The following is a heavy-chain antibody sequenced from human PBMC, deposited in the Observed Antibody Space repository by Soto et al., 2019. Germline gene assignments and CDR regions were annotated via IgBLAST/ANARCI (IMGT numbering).Heavy chain of an antibody. CDR1: GGSFSGYY. D-gene: IGHD3-9*01. V-gene: IGHV4-34*01. Sequence: QAQLQQWGAGLLKPSETLSLTCAVYGGSFSGYYWSWIRQPPGKGLEWIGEINHSGSTNYNPSLKSRVTISXXTXKXXFSLKLSSVTAADTAVYYCARGGNGMLTGYNWFDPWGQGTLVTVSS. CDR2: INHSGST. J-gene: IGHJ5*02. CDR3: ARGGNGMLTGYNWFDP.